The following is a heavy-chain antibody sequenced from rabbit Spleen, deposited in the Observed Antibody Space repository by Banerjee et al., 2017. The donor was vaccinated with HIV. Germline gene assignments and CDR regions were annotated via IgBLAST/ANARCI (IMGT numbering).Heavy chain of an antibody. CDR2: IDTGSRDFT. CDR3: ARSTYGYDDYADLYYAAMDL. Sequence: QEQLVESGGDLVQPGASLTLTCTASGFDFSAYTFMCWVRQAPGKGLEWIACIDTGSRDFTYYASWAKGRFTISKTSSTTVILQMTSLTVADTATYFCARSTYGYDDYADLYYAAMDLWGPGTLVTVS. V-gene: IGHV1S45*01. CDR1: GFDFSAYTF. J-gene: IGHJ6*01. D-gene: IGHD6-1*01.